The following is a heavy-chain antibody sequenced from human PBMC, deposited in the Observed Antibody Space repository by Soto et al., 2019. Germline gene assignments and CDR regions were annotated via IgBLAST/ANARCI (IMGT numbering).Heavy chain of an antibody. D-gene: IGHD3-10*01. V-gene: IGHV3-9*01. J-gene: IGHJ6*02. Sequence: GGSLRLSCAASGFTFGDYAMHWVRQVPGKGLEWVSGFKWNSGDVGYADSVKGRFTISRDNAKNSLYLQMNSLRPEDTAVYYCAKDRSSGSPYYGMDFWGQGTMVTVSS. CDR1: GFTFGDYA. CDR3: AKDRSSGSPYYGMDF. CDR2: FKWNSGDV.